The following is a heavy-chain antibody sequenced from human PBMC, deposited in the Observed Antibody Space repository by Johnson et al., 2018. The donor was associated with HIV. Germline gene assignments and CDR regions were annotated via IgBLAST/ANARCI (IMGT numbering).Heavy chain of an antibody. CDR1: GFRFSEFY. CDR3: AKDRGVSAFEI. V-gene: IGHV3-11*04. Sequence: QVQLVESGGGLVKPGGSLRLSCSASGFRFSEFYMAWIRQAPGKGLEWVSYISSSRSSIYYPDSVRGRFTVSRDNSKNTLYLQMNSLRAEDTAVYYCAKDRGVSAFEIWGQGTMVTVSS. CDR2: ISSSRSSI. J-gene: IGHJ3*02. D-gene: IGHD2-8*01.